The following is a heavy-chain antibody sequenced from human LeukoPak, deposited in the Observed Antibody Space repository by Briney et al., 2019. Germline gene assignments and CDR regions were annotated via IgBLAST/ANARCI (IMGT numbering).Heavy chain of an antibody. Sequence: PGGSLRLSCAASGFTFSSHGMSWVRQAPGKGLEWVSTISGSGDNTYYADSVKGRFTISRDNSKNTLYLQMNSLRAEDTAVYYCAKAGGYRFGEFPDWGQGTLVTVSS. CDR3: AKAGGYRFGEFPD. CDR1: GFTFSSHG. CDR2: ISGSGDNT. D-gene: IGHD3-10*01. V-gene: IGHV3-23*01. J-gene: IGHJ4*02.